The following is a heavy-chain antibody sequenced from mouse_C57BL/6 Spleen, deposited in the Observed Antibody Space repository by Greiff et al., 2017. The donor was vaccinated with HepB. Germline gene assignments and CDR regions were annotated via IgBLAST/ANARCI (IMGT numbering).Heavy chain of an antibody. CDR3: ASHYYGSSGYFDV. J-gene: IGHJ1*03. V-gene: IGHV5-12*01. CDR2: ISNGGGST. D-gene: IGHD1-1*01. CDR1: GFTFSDYY. Sequence: DVQLVESGGGLVQPGGSLKLSCAASGFTFSDYYMYWVRQTPEKRLEWVAYISNGGGSTYYPDTVKGRFTISRDNAKNTLYLQMSRLKSEDTAMYYCASHYYGSSGYFDVWGTGTTVTVSS.